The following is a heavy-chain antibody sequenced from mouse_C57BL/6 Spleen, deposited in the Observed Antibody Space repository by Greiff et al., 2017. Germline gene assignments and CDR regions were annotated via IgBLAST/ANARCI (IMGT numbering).Heavy chain of an antibody. V-gene: IGHV5-4*01. Sequence: EVQRVESGAGLVKPGGSLKLSCAASGFTFSSYAMPWVRQTPGQRLEWVGTISAGGSYSYYPNNVKGRFTSSRDNAKNNLYLQMSQLTSEDAAMYYCAGDSSGSWFAYWGQGTLVTVSA. CDR1: GFTFSSYA. CDR2: ISAGGSYS. CDR3: AGDSSGSWFAY. J-gene: IGHJ3*01. D-gene: IGHD3-2*02.